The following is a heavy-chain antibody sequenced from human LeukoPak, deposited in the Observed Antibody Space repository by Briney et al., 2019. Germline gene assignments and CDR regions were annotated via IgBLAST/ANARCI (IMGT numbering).Heavy chain of an antibody. CDR1: GGSVSSGGYY. D-gene: IGHD4-17*01. V-gene: IGHV4-31*03. CDR2: IYYSGRT. CDR3: ARSSDYGDYD. Sequence: SQTLSLTCTVSGGSVSSGGYYWTWIRQHPGKGLEWLGYIYYSGRTYYNPSLKSRITISLDTSENRFSLNLTSVSAADTAFYYCARSSDYGDYDWGQGTLVTVST. J-gene: IGHJ4*02.